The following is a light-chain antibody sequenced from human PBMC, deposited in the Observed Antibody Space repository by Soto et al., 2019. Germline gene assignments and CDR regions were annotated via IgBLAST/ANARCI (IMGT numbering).Light chain of an antibody. J-gene: IGKJ1*01. CDR3: QQYGSSPRT. CDR1: QSVSNK. Sequence: EIVLTQSPATLSLSPGERATLSCRASQSVSNKLVWYQQKPGQAPRLLIYGASSRATGIPDRFSGSGSGTDFTLTISRLEPEDFAVYYCQQYGSSPRTFGQGTKV. CDR2: GAS. V-gene: IGKV3-20*01.